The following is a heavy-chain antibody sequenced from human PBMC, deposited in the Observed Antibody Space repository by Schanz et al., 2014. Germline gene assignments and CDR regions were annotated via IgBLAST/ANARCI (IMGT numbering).Heavy chain of an antibody. CDR1: GGSISSSNYY. Sequence: QMQLQESGPGLVKPSETLSLTCTVSGGSISSSNYYWGWIRQPPGKGLEWIGRLYYSGNTYYNPSLNSQDTISVDTSKNKFSLEVSSVTAADTAVYYCARRGSYNWFDPWGQGTLVTVSS. J-gene: IGHJ5*02. D-gene: IGHD5-12*01. CDR2: LYYSGNT. CDR3: ARRGSYNWFDP. V-gene: IGHV4-39*01.